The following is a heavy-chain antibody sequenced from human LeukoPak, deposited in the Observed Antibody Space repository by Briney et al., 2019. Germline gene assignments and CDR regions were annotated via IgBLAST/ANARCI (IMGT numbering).Heavy chain of an antibody. V-gene: IGHV2-70*04. CDR2: IDWDDDK. D-gene: IGHD2-21*02. J-gene: IGHJ4*02. CDR1: GFSLSTSGMR. CDR3: ARTTSYCGGDCYVD. Sequence: SGPALVKPTQPLTLTCTFSGFSLSTSGMRVSWIRQPPGKALEWLALIDWDDDKFYSTSLKTRLTISKDTSKNQVVLTMTNMDPVDTATYYCARTTSYCGGDCYVDWGQGTLVTVSS.